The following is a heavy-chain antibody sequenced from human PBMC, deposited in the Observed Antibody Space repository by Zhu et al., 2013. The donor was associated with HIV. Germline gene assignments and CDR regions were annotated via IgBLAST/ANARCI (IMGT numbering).Heavy chain of an antibody. Sequence: VQLVQSGAEVKQPGSSVKVSCKTSGGTFSSSAISWVRQAPGQGLEWMGSIIPIFGTANYAQKFQGRVTITADESTSTAYMELSSLRSEDTAVYYCAREGGRLGIDYWGQGTLGHRSPQ. D-gene: IGHD3-16*01. CDR1: GGTFSSSA. CDR3: AREGGRLGIDY. J-gene: IGHJ4*02. V-gene: IGHV1-69*01. CDR2: IIPIFGTA.